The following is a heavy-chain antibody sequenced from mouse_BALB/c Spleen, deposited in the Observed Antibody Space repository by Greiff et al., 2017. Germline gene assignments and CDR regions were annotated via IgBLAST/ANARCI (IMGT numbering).Heavy chain of an antibody. V-gene: IGHV5-6-3*01. CDR1: GFTFSSYG. D-gene: IGHD1-1*01. CDR3: ARDVYGSSYVGFDY. CDR2: INSNGGST. J-gene: IGHJ2*01. Sequence: EVQLVESGGGLVQPGGSLKLSCAASGFTFSSYGMSWVRQTPDKRLELVATINSNGGSTYYPDSVKGRFTISRDNAKNTLYLQMSSLKSEDTAMYYCARDVYGSSYVGFDYWGQGTTLTVSS.